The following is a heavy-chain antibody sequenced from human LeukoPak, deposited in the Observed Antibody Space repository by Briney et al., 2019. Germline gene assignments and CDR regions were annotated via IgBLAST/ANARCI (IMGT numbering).Heavy chain of an antibody. CDR2: ISSISSYT. CDR3: ARGLSGSCYDY. J-gene: IGHJ4*02. CDR1: GFTFSDYY. Sequence: GGSLRLSCAASGFTFSDYYMSWIRQAPGEGLEWVSYISSISSYTNYADSVKGRFTISRDNAKNSLYLQMNSLRAEDTAVYYCARGLSGSCYDYWGQGTLVTVSS. V-gene: IGHV3-11*06. D-gene: IGHD2-15*01.